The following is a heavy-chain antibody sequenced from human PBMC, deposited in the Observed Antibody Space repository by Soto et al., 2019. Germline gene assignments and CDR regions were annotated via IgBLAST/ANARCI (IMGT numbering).Heavy chain of an antibody. V-gene: IGHV4-4*01. D-gene: IGHD3-10*01. CDR3: AGYYGSGEYYLGWFDP. CDR1: GGSINSSNW. CDR2: IYHSGRT. J-gene: IGHJ5*02. Sequence: QVQLQESGPGLVKPSGTLSLTCAVSGGSINSSNWWTWVRQPPGQGLEWIGEIYHSGRTNYNPSLKSRVTIAIVAPNDQHPLKLASVSAEDPAVYCCAGYYGSGEYYLGWFDPWGQGTLVTVSS.